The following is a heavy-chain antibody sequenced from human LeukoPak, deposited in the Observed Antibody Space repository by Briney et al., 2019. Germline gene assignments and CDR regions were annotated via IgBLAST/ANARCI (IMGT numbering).Heavy chain of an antibody. D-gene: IGHD2-2*03. CDR2: ISSSGSAK. J-gene: IGHJ4*02. V-gene: IGHV3-48*02. CDR1: GFTFSNYG. CDR3: ASGSGH. Sequence: PGGSLRLSCAASGFTFSNYGLSWVRQAPGKGLEWVSHISSSGSAKYYADSVKGRFTISRDSAKNPLYLQMNSLRDEDTAVFYCASGSGHWGQGTLVTVSS.